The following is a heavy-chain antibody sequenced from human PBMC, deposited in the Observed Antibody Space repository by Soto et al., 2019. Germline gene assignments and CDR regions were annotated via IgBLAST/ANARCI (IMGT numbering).Heavy chain of an antibody. Sequence: GGSLRLSCAASGFTFSSYSMNWVRQAPGKGLEWVSAISGSGGSTYYADSVKGRFTISRDNSKNTLYLQMSSLRAEDTALYYCAKDRFYYDSSAYYYDAFDIWGQGTMVTVSS. D-gene: IGHD3-22*01. CDR3: AKDRFYYDSSAYYYDAFDI. CDR1: GFTFSSYS. V-gene: IGHV3-23*01. CDR2: ISGSGGST. J-gene: IGHJ3*02.